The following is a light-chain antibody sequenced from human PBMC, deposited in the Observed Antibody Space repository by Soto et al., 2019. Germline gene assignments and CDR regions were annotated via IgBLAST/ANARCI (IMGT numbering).Light chain of an antibody. J-gene: IGLJ7*01. V-gene: IGLV2-23*02. CDR1: SSDVGSHNL. CDR3: CSYGGSRAV. CDR2: EVS. Sequence: QSALTQPASVSGSPGQSSTISCTGTSSDVGSHNLVSWYQQHPGQAPKLMIYEVSKRPLGVSARFSASKSGNTASLTISGLEAEDEAAYYCCSYGGSRAVFGGGTPLTVL.